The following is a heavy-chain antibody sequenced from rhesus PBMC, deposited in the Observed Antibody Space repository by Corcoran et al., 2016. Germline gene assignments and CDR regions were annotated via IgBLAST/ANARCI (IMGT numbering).Heavy chain of an antibody. CDR2: ISESGGTI. J-gene: IGHJ4*01. CDR1: GFTFSSYE. CDR3: TRDGVLGRFDY. D-gene: IGHD3-34*01. Sequence: DVQLVESGGGLVKPGGSLRLSCVASGFTFSSYEMHWVRQAPGKGLEWVSVISESGGTIYYADFVKGRFNISRDNAKNSLFLQMNSLRAEDTAVYYCTRDGVLGRFDYWGQGVLVTVSS. V-gene: IGHV3-100*02.